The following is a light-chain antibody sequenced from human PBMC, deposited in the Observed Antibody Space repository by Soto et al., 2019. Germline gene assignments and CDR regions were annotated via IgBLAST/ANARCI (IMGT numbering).Light chain of an antibody. CDR2: EVS. Sequence: SALTQPPSASGTPGQSFTIPCTGTSSDVGDYNYVSWYQQQPGKAPKLMIYEVSRRPSGVPDRLSGSKSGNTASLTVSVLQAEDEADYYCGSNAGSNDLVFGGGTKLTFL. J-gene: IGLJ2*01. CDR1: SSDVGDYNY. V-gene: IGLV2-8*01. CDR3: GSNAGSNDLV.